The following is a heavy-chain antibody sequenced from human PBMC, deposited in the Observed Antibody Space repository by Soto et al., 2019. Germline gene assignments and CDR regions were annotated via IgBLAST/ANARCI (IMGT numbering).Heavy chain of an antibody. D-gene: IGHD5-12*01. Sequence: QVQLVESGGGVVQPGRSLRLYCAASGFTFSSYGMHWVRQAPGKGLEWVAVISYDGSNKYYADSVKGRFTISRDNSKNTLYLQMNSLRAEDTAVYYCAKLQYMDIVATIVLGGMDVWGQGTTVTVSS. CDR3: AKLQYMDIVATIVLGGMDV. CDR2: ISYDGSNK. J-gene: IGHJ6*02. V-gene: IGHV3-30*18. CDR1: GFTFSSYG.